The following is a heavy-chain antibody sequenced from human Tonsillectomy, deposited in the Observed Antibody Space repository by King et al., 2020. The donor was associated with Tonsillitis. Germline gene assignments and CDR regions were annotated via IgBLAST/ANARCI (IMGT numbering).Heavy chain of an antibody. CDR1: EFRLDIYR. Sequence: DVQLVESGGGWVQPGGSLRLSCRASEFRLDIYRMAWVRQAPGKGLEWVANINRDGSAKDYVDSVKGRFTISRDNAKNSLFLQMNALRGEDTAVYFCVSDPGGAFDSWGPGTLVTVSS. CDR3: VSDPGGAFDS. V-gene: IGHV3-7*01. CDR2: INRDGSAK. J-gene: IGHJ4*02. D-gene: IGHD1-26*01.